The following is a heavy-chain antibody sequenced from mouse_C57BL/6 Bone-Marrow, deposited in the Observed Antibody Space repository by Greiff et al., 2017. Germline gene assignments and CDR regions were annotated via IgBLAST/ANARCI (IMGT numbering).Heavy chain of an antibody. D-gene: IGHD1-1*01. V-gene: IGHV1-63*01. Sequence: QVQLQQSGAELVRPGTSVKMSCKASGYTFTNYWIGWAKQRPGHGLEWIGDIYPGGGYTNYNEKFKGKATLTADKSSSTAYMQFSSLTSEDSAIYYYARSPPYCYGSSYGWCFDVWGTGTTVTVSA. CDR2: IYPGGGYT. CDR1: GYTFTNYW. J-gene: IGHJ1*03. CDR3: ARSPPYCYGSSYGWCFDV.